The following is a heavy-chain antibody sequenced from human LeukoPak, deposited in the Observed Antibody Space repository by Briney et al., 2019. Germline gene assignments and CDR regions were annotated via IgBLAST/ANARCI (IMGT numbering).Heavy chain of an antibody. CDR1: GFTFSSYW. CDR3: AKEQQWLVLFDY. D-gene: IGHD6-19*01. CDR2: INSDGSST. Sequence: GGSLRLSCAASGFTFSSYWMHWVRQAPGKGLVWVSRINSDGSSTSYADSVKGRFTISRDNSKNTLYLQMNSLRAEDTAVYYCAKEQQWLVLFDYWGQGTLVTVSS. V-gene: IGHV3-74*01. J-gene: IGHJ4*02.